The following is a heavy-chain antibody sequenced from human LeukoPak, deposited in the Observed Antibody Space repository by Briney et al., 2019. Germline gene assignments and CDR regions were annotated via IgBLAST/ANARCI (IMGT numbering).Heavy chain of an antibody. V-gene: IGHV6-1*01. D-gene: IGHD6-19*01. CDR1: GDTVSSNSAA. CDR3: AREGIAVAATEPGFDY. J-gene: IGHJ4*02. CDR2: TYYRSKWYN. Sequence: SQTLSLTCAISGDTVSSNSAAWNWIRQSPSRGLEWLGRTYYRSKWYNDYAVSVKSRITINPDTSKNQFFLQLNSVTPEDTAVYYCAREGIAVAATEPGFDYWGQGTLVTVSS.